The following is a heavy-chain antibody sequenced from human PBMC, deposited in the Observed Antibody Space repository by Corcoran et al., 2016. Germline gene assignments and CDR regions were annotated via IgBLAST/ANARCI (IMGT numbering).Heavy chain of an antibody. CDR3: ARHNSIAAAGTWFDP. J-gene: IGHJ5*02. Sequence: QLQLQESGPGLVKPSETLSLTCTVSGGSISSSSYYWGWIRQPPGKGLEWIGSIYYSGSTYYNPSLKSRVTISVDTSKNQFSLKLSSVTAADTAVYYCARHNSIAAAGTWFDPWGQGTLVTVSS. CDR1: GGSISSSSYY. CDR2: IYYSGST. D-gene: IGHD6-13*01. V-gene: IGHV4-39*01.